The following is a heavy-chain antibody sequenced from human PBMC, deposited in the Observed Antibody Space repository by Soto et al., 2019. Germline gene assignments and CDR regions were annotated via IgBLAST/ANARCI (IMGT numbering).Heavy chain of an antibody. CDR1: GGSVSSGSYY. J-gene: IGHJ4*02. D-gene: IGHD1-26*01. Sequence: QVQLQESGPGLVKPSETLSLTCTVSGGSVSSGSYYWSWIRQPPGQGLEWIGYIYYSGSTNYNPSLKSRVTISVDTSKIQFSLKLSSVTAADTAVYYCARSGSYSFDYWGQGTLVTVSS. CDR2: IYYSGST. V-gene: IGHV4-61*01. CDR3: ARSGSYSFDY.